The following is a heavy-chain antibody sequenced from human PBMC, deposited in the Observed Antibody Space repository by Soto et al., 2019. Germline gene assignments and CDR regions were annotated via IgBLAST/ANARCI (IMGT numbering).Heavy chain of an antibody. CDR2: INPSGGST. Sequence: QVQLVQAGAEVKKPGASVKVSCKASGYTFTSYYMHWVRQAPGQGLEWMGIINPSGGSTSYAQKFHGRLTMTRDTPTSAVYVQLSSLRSEDTAVYYCAGNVDIVATPAGAFDIWGQGTMVTVSS. CDR3: AGNVDIVATPAGAFDI. CDR1: GYTFTSYY. J-gene: IGHJ3*02. V-gene: IGHV1-46*01. D-gene: IGHD5-12*01.